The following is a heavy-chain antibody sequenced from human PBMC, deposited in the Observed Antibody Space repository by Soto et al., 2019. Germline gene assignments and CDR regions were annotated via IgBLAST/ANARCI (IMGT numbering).Heavy chain of an antibody. CDR1: GGSFSGYY. Sequence: QVQLQQWGAGLLKPSETLSLTCAVYGGSFSGYYWSWIRQPPGKGLEWIGEINHSGSTNYNPSLKSRVPILVDTSKNQFSLKLSSVTAADTAVYYCARVRYCSGGSCYSSYYYYGMDVWGQGTTVTVSS. CDR2: INHSGST. V-gene: IGHV4-34*01. D-gene: IGHD2-15*01. CDR3: ARVRYCSGGSCYSSYYYYGMDV. J-gene: IGHJ6*02.